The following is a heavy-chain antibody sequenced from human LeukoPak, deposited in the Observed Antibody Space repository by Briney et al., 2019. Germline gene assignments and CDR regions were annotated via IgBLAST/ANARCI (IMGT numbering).Heavy chain of an antibody. D-gene: IGHD4-17*01. J-gene: IGHJ6*04. CDR3: TRPDYGDYGYYYYGMDV. V-gene: IGHV3-73*01. Sequence: GGSLRLSCAASGFTFSGSAMHWVRQASGKGLEWVGRIRSKANSYATAYAASVKGRFTISRDDSKNTAYLQMNSLKTEDTAVYYCTRPDYGDYGYYYYGMDVWGKGITVTVSS. CDR2: IRSKANSYAT. CDR1: GFTFSGSA.